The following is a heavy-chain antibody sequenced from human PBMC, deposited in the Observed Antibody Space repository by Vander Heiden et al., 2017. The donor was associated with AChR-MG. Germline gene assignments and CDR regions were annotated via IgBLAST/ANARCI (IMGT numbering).Heavy chain of an antibody. CDR2: IWYDGSNK. J-gene: IGHJ6*02. V-gene: IGHV3-33*01. CDR3: ARDKLRELYKNYYYGMDV. Sequence: QVQLVESGGGVVQPGRSLRLSCAASGFTFSSYGMHGVRQAPGKGLEWVAVIWYDGSNKYYADSVKGRFTISRDNSKNTLYLQMNSLRAEDTAVYYCARDKLRELYKNYYYGMDVWGQGTTVTVSS. D-gene: IGHD1-26*01. CDR1: GFTFSSYG.